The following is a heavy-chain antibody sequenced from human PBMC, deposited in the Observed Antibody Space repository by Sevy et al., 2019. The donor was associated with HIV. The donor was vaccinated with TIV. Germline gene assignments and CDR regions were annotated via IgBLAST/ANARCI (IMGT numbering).Heavy chain of an antibody. CDR1: GGTFSSYA. D-gene: IGHD6-13*01. V-gene: IGHV1-69*13. CDR2: IIPIFGTA. Sequence: ASVKVSCKASGGTFSSYAISWVRQAPGQGLEWMGGIIPIFGTANYAQKFQGRVTITADESTRTAYMELSSLRSEDTAVYYCARTKPTIIAAAGTGDYYYYGMDVWGQGTTVTVSS. CDR3: ARTKPTIIAAAGTGDYYYYGMDV. J-gene: IGHJ6*02.